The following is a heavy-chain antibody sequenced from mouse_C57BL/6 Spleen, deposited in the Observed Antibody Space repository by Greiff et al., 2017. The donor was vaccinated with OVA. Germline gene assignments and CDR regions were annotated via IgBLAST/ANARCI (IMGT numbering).Heavy chain of an antibody. V-gene: IGHV1-62-2*01. J-gene: IGHJ4*01. D-gene: IGHD1-1*01. CDR3: ARHETGYYGSNYAMDY. CDR2: FYPGSGSI. CDR1: GSTFTEYT. Sequence: VQLQQSGAELVKPGASVKLSCKASGSTFTEYTIHWVKQRPGQGLEWIGWFYPGSGSIKYNEKFKDKATLTADKSSSTVYMELSRLTSEDSAVYFCARHETGYYGSNYAMDYWGQGTSVTVSS.